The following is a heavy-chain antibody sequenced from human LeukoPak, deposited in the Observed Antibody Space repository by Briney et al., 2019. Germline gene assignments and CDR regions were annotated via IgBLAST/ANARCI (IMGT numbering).Heavy chain of an antibody. V-gene: IGHV3-21*01. CDR3: ARDPRGAAGTYGMDV. D-gene: IGHD6-13*01. Sequence: GGSLRLSCAASGFTFSNYSMNWVRQAPGKGLEWVSSISSSSNYVFYADSVKGRITISRDNAKNSLYLQINSLRAEDTAVYYCARDPRGAAGTYGMDVWGQGTTVTVSS. CDR1: GFTFSNYS. J-gene: IGHJ6*02. CDR2: ISSSSNYV.